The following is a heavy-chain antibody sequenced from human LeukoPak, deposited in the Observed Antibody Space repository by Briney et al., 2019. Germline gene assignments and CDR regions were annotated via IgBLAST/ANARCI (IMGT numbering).Heavy chain of an antibody. V-gene: IGHV3-64*02. J-gene: IGHJ4*02. CDR1: GFTFSSYG. Sequence: GRSLRLSCAASGFTFSSYGMHWVRQAPGKGLEYVSAISSNGGSTYYADSVKGRFTISRDNSKNTLYLQMGSLRAEDMAVYYCARGGYDILTGFAYWGQGTLVTVSS. CDR3: ARGGYDILTGFAY. D-gene: IGHD3-9*01. CDR2: ISSNGGST.